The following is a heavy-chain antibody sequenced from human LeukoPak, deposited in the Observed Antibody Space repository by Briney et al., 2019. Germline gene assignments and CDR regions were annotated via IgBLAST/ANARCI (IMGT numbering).Heavy chain of an antibody. D-gene: IGHD7-27*01. CDR2: INAGNGNT. J-gene: IGHJ4*02. Sequence: ASVKVSCKASGYTFFTSDVSWVRQAPGQRLEWMGWINAGNGNTKYSQKFQGRVTITRDTSASTAYMELSSLRSEDTAVYYCARGRGTGELEGLFDYWGQGTLVTVSS. CDR3: ARGRGTGELEGLFDY. CDR1: GYTFFTSD. V-gene: IGHV1-3*01.